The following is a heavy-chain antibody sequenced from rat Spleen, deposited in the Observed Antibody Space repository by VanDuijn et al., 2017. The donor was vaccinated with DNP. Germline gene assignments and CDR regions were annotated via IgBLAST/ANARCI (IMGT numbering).Heavy chain of an antibody. CDR2: IGSPAYAP. D-gene: IGHD1-10*01. Sequence: VQQMVYGGGVVQLGRFLKLSCSASGFTFSAYYMARVRQAPAKGLEWVAYIGSPAYAPYHGDSVKGRFTISRDNAKSTLYLQMNSLRSEDMATYYCATPLNKERWFFDFWGPGTMVTVSS. J-gene: IGHJ1*01. CDR3: ATPLNKERWFFDF. CDR1: GFTFSAYY. V-gene: IGHV5-27*01.